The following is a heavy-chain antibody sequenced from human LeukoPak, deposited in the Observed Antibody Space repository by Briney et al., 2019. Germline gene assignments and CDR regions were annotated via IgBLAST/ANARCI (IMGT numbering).Heavy chain of an antibody. D-gene: IGHD2-2*01. Sequence: ASVKVSCKASGYIFIGYYVHWVRQAPGQGLEWMGWINPNSGGTYFAQKFQGRVTMTRDTSISTAYMELRRLRYDDTAVHYCARGLRAGALDIWGQGTMVTVSS. V-gene: IGHV1-2*02. J-gene: IGHJ3*02. CDR1: GYIFIGYY. CDR3: ARGLRAGALDI. CDR2: INPNSGGT.